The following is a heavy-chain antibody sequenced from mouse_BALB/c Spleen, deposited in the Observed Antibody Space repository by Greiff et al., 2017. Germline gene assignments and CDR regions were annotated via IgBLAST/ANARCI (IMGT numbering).Heavy chain of an antibody. CDR2: IRNKANGYTT. CDR1: GFTFTDYY. Sequence: EVKLMESGGGLVQPGGSLRLSCATSGFTFTDYYMSWVRQPPGKALEWLGFIRNKANGYTTEYSASVKGRFTISRDNSQSILYLQMNTLRAEDSATYYCARGYGNYLFDYWGQGTTLTVSS. J-gene: IGHJ2*01. CDR3: ARGYGNYLFDY. V-gene: IGHV7-3*02. D-gene: IGHD2-10*02.